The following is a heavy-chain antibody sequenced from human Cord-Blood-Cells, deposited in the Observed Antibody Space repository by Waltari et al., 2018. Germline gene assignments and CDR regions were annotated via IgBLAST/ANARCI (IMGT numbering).Heavy chain of an antibody. J-gene: IGHJ4*02. Sequence: QVQLQQWGAGLLKPSETLSLTCAVYGGSFSGYYWNWVRRPPGKGLEWTGEINHSGSTIYNPSLKSRVTISVDTSKNQFSLKLSSVTAADTAVYYCARGRRIAVAGNFDYWGQGTLVTVSS. CDR2: INHSGST. V-gene: IGHV4-34*01. CDR3: ARGRRIAVAGNFDY. D-gene: IGHD6-19*01. CDR1: GGSFSGYY.